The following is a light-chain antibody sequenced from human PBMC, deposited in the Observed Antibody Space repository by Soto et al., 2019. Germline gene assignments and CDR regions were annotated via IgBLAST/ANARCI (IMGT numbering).Light chain of an antibody. J-gene: IGLJ2*01. V-gene: IGLV7-46*01. CDR3: LLYYSGARL. Sequence: QTVVTQEPSLTVSPGGTVTLTCGSSTGAVTSGHYPYWFQQKPGQAPRTLIYDTNNKHSWTPARFSGSLLGGKAALTLSGAQPEDEADYYCLLYYSGARLFGGGTKLTVL. CDR1: TGAVTSGHY. CDR2: DTN.